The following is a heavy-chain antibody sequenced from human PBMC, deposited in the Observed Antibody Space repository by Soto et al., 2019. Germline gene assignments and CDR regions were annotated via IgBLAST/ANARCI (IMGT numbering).Heavy chain of an antibody. J-gene: IGHJ4*02. CDR1: GFTFSNAW. CDR3: TTDPDCSSTSCPKGDFDY. V-gene: IGHV3-15*01. CDR2: IKSKTDGGTT. Sequence: GGSLRLSCAGSGFTFSNAWMSWARQAPGKGLEWVGRIKSKTDGGTTDYAAPVKGRFTISRDDSKNTLYLQMNSLKTEDTAVYYCTTDPDCSSTSCPKGDFDYWGQGTLVTVSS. D-gene: IGHD2-2*01.